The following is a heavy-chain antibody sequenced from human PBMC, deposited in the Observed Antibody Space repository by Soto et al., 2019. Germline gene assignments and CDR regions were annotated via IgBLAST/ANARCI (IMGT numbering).Heavy chain of an antibody. D-gene: IGHD4-17*01. CDR2: VWYDGST. CDR1: GGSISGYY. J-gene: IGHJ5*02. V-gene: IGHV4-59*01. CDR3: ASLPWADYGGIFDP. Sequence: QVQLQESGQGLVKPSETLSLTCTVSGGSISGYYWSWIRQPPGKGLEWIGYVWYDGSTNYNPSLNGRVTISLDTSKDLFSLKLSSVPAADTAVYYWASLPWADYGGIFDPWGQGTLVTVAS.